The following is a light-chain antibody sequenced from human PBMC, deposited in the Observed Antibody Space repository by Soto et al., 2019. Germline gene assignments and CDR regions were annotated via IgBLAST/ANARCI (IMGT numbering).Light chain of an antibody. Sequence: QSALTQPASVSGSPGQSITISCTGTSSDVGGYNYVSWYQQHPGKAPKLMIYEVSNRPPGVSNRFSGSKSGNTASLTISGLQAVDEPDYYCSSYTSSSTRVYGTGTKVTVL. CDR2: EVS. CDR3: SSYTSSSTRV. V-gene: IGLV2-14*01. CDR1: SSDVGGYNY. J-gene: IGLJ1*01.